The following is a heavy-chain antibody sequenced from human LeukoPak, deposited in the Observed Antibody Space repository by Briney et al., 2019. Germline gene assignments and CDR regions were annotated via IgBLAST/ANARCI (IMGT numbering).Heavy chain of an antibody. CDR3: ARKDYTGNSRRFDP. Sequence: GASVKVSCKASGYAFTNYAISWVRQAPGQGLEWMGWISVYNGNTNYAQKLQGRVTMTADTSTTTAYMELRSLRSDDTAVYYCARKDYTGNSRRFDPWGQGTLVTVSS. V-gene: IGHV1-18*01. CDR1: GYAFTNYA. CDR2: ISVYNGNT. D-gene: IGHD6-13*01. J-gene: IGHJ5*02.